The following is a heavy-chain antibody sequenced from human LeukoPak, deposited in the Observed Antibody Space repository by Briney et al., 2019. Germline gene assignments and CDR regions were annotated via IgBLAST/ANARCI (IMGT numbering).Heavy chain of an antibody. CDR3: ARGPDSSGLGPDY. CDR1: GYTFTSYD. J-gene: IGHJ4*02. Sequence: GASVKVSCKASGYTFTSYDINWVRQATGQGLEWMGWMNPNSGNTGYAQKFQGRVTITRNTSISTACMELSSLRSEDTAVYYCARGPDSSGLGPDYWGQGTLVTVSS. CDR2: MNPNSGNT. V-gene: IGHV1-8*03. D-gene: IGHD3-22*01.